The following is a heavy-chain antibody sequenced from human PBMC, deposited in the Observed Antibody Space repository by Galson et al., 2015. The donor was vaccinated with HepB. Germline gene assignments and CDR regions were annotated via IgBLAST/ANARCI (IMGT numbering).Heavy chain of an antibody. CDR3: AKGGYYDSSGYTKNDY. CDR2: ISYDGSNK. V-gene: IGHV3-30*04. J-gene: IGHJ4*02. D-gene: IGHD3-22*01. Sequence: SLRLSCAASGFTFSSYAMHWVRQAPGKGLEWVAVISYDGSNKYYADSVKGRFTISRDNSKNTLYLQMNSLRAEDTAVYYCAKGGYYDSSGYTKNDYWGQGTLVTVSS. CDR1: GFTFSSYA.